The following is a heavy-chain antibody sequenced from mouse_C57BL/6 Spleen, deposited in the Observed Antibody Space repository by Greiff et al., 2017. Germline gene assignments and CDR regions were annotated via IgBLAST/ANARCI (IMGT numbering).Heavy chain of an antibody. CDR1: GFTFSDAW. D-gene: IGHD4-1*01. J-gene: IGHJ3*01. Sequence: EVKLEESGGGLVQPGGSMKLSCAASGFTFSDAWMDWVRQSPEKGLEWVAEIRNKANNHATYYAESVKGRFPISRDDSKSSVYLQMNSLRAEDTGIYYCTIAGRDAYWGQGTLVTVSA. CDR2: IRNKANNHAT. CDR3: TIAGRDAY. V-gene: IGHV6-6*01.